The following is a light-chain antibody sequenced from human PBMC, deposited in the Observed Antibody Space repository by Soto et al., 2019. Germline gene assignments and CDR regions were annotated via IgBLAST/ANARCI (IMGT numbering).Light chain of an antibody. V-gene: IGKV3-15*01. Sequence: EIVMTQSPATLSVSPGERATLSCRASQSVSTNLAWYQQKPGLAPRLLIYGASTRATGIPARFSGSGSGTEFTLTISSLQSEDFAVYYCQQYYDWLRTFGQGAKLEIK. CDR3: QQYYDWLRT. CDR2: GAS. J-gene: IGKJ2*01. CDR1: QSVSTN.